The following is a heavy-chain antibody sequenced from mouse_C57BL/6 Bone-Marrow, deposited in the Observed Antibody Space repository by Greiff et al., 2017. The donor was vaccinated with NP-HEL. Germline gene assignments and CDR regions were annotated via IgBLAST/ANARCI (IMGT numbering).Heavy chain of an antibody. J-gene: IGHJ4*01. CDR2: IRLKSDNNAT. V-gene: IGHV6-3*01. Sequence: EVNLVESGGGLVQPGGSMKLSCVASGFTFSNYWMNWVRQSPEKGLEWVAQIRLKSDNNATHYAESVKGRFTISRDDSKSSVYLQMNNLRAEDTGIYYCTEGVGDPYAMDYWGQGTSVTVSS. CDR3: TEGVGDPYAMDY. CDR1: GFTFSNYW.